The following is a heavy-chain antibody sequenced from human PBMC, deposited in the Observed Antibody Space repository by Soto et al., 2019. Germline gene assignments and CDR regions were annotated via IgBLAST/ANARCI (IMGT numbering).Heavy chain of an antibody. CDR3: ARDSHYDILTGYEPPCSCGMDV. D-gene: IGHD3-9*01. CDR1: GGSISSGGYY. Sequence: QVQLQESGPGLVKPSQTLSLTCTVSGGSISSGGYYWSWIRQHPGKGLEWIGCIYYSGSTYYNPSLKSRVTISVDTSKTQFSLKLSSVTAADTAVYYCARDSHYDILTGYEPPCSCGMDVWGQGTTVTVSS. V-gene: IGHV4-31*03. CDR2: IYYSGST. J-gene: IGHJ6*02.